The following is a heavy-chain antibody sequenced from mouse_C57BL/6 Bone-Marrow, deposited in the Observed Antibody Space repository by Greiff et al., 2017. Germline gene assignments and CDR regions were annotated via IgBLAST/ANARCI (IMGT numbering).Heavy chain of an antibody. CDR3: AMDDYDPYYAMDY. D-gene: IGHD2-4*01. V-gene: IGHV1-9*01. CDR1: GYTFTGYW. CDR2: ILPGSGST. Sequence: QVQLQQSGAELMKPGASVKLSCKATGYTFTGYWIEWVKQRPGHGLEWIGEILPGSGSTTYNEKFKGKATFTADTSSNTAYMQLSSLTTEDSAIYYWAMDDYDPYYAMDYWGQGTSVTVSS. J-gene: IGHJ4*01.